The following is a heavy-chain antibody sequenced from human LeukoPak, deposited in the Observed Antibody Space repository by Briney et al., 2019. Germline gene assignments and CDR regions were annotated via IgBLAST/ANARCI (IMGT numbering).Heavy chain of an antibody. CDR3: ARDRAEAAAGIYYYYYMDV. CDR1: GYTFTSYY. CDR2: INPSGGST. D-gene: IGHD6-13*01. Sequence: ASVKVSCKASGYTFTSYYMHWVRQAPGQGLEWMGIINPSGGSTSYAQKFQGRVTVTRDMSTSTVYMELSSLRSEDTAVYYCARDRAEAAAGIYYYYYMDVWGKGTTVTISS. V-gene: IGHV1-46*01. J-gene: IGHJ6*03.